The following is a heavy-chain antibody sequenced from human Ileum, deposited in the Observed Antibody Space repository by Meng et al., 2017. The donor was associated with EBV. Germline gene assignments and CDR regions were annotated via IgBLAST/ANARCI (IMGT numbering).Heavy chain of an antibody. CDR2: INHSGST. Sequence: QLQLQQWCAGLLNPSASLSLTCAVYGGSFSGYYWTWIRQPPGKGLEWIGEINHSGSTNYNPSLKSRVTISVDKNQFSLKLSSVTAADTAVYYCARGFYTYGSSCFDYWGQGTLVTVSS. D-gene: IGHD6-13*01. J-gene: IGHJ4*02. CDR3: ARGFYTYGSSCFDY. CDR1: GGSFSGYY. V-gene: IGHV4-34*01.